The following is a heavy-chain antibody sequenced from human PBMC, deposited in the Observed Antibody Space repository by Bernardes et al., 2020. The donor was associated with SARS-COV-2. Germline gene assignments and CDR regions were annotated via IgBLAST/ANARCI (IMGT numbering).Heavy chain of an antibody. CDR1: GYTFTGYY. CDR3: AIPPTNYDRYGMDV. Sequence: SVKVSCKASGYTFTGYYMHWVRQAPGQGLEWMGWINPNSGGTNYAQKFQGRVTMTRDTSISTAYMELSSLRSDDTAVYYCAIPPTNYDRYGMDVWGQGTTVTVSS. CDR2: INPNSGGT. J-gene: IGHJ6*02. D-gene: IGHD3-22*01. V-gene: IGHV1-2*02.